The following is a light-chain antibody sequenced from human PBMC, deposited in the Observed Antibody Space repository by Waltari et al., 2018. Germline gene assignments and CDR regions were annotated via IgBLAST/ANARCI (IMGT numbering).Light chain of an antibody. Sequence: DIVMTQSTDSLAVSLGERATINCKSSQTILYKIKKENSLAWYQVKPGQHARLLISWASTRQSGGPDRFSGSGCATGGRVTISCLLAEDMAVDYGQQYYTTPLTCGPGTKVD. J-gene: IGKJ3*01. CDR3: QQYYTTPLT. CDR1: QTILYKIKKENS. CDR2: WAS. V-gene: IGKV4-1*01.